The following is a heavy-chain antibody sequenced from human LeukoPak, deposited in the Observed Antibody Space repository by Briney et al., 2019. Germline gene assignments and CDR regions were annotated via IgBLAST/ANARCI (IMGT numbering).Heavy chain of an antibody. CDR1: GFTFSSYR. Sequence: GGSLRLSCAASGFTFSSYRMHWIRQAPGKGLEWVAFIRYDGSNKYYADSVKGRFTISRDNSKNTLYLQMNSLRAEDTAVYYCAKDTETWIQLWSPVYFDYWGQGTLVTVSS. V-gene: IGHV3-30*02. D-gene: IGHD5-18*01. CDR2: IRYDGSNK. J-gene: IGHJ4*02. CDR3: AKDTETWIQLWSPVYFDY.